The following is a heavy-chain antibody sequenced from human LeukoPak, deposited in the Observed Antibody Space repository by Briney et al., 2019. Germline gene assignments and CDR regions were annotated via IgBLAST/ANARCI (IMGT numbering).Heavy chain of an antibody. CDR1: GFTFSSYS. Sequence: GGSLRLSCAASGFTFSSYSMNWVRQAPGKGLEWVSFISSSSNYIYYADSVKGRFTISRDNAKNSLYLQMNSLRAEDTAVYYCAREGRAYRYSSSWYPTPSWFDPWGQGTLVTVSS. D-gene: IGHD6-13*01. CDR3: AREGRAYRYSSSWYPTPSWFDP. CDR2: ISSSSNYI. J-gene: IGHJ5*02. V-gene: IGHV3-21*06.